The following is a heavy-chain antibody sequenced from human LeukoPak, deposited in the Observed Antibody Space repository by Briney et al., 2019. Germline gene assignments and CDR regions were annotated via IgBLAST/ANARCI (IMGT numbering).Heavy chain of an antibody. CDR1: GFTFSSYA. CDR2: ISYDGSNK. V-gene: IGHV3-30*04. D-gene: IGHD4-17*01. Sequence: GRSLRLSCAASGFTFSSYAMHWVRQAPGKGLEWVAVISYDGSNKYYADSVKGRFTISRDNSKNTLYLQMNSLRAEDTAVYYCARGPRRTTVTTIVYWGQGTLVTVSS. J-gene: IGHJ4*02. CDR3: ARGPRRTTVTTIVY.